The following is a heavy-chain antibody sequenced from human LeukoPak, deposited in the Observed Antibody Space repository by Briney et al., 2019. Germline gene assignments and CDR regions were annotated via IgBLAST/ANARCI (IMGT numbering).Heavy chain of an antibody. CDR3: ARGRGITGTTSAGWFDP. D-gene: IGHD1-7*01. Sequence: SETMSLTCTVYGGSISSSSYYWGWIRQPPGNGLEWIGSIYYSGSTYYNPSLKSRVTISVDTSKNQFSLELSSVTAADTAVYYCARGRGITGTTSAGWFDPWGQGTLVTVSS. V-gene: IGHV4-39*07. CDR2: IYYSGST. J-gene: IGHJ5*02. CDR1: GGSISSSSYY.